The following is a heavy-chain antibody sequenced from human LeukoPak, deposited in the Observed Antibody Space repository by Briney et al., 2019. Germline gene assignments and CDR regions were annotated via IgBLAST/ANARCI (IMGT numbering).Heavy chain of an antibody. CDR3: ARGGSGSSDVGYYLDY. V-gene: IGHV4-59*01. Sequence: SETLSLTCTVSGGSISPYYWNWIRQPPGKGLEWIGFMYYNGYTDYNPSLKSRVTISLDTSKHQFSLNLSSVTAADTAVYFCARGGSGSSDVGYYLDYWGRGTLVTVSS. CDR2: MYYNGYT. J-gene: IGHJ4*02. D-gene: IGHD1-26*01. CDR1: GGSISPYY.